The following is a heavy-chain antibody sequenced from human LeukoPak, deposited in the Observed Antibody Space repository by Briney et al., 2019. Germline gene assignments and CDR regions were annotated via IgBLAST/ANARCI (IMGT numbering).Heavy chain of an antibody. D-gene: IGHD3-22*01. CDR3: AKQAYDSPRTDFDY. CDR2: VSTSGGST. J-gene: IGHJ4*02. V-gene: IGHV3-23*01. Sequence: GRSLRLSCAASGFTFSSYGMHWVRQAPGKGLEWVSGVSTSGGSTYYADSVKGRFTISRDNSKNTLHLQMNSLRAEDTAIYYCAKQAYDSPRTDFDYWGQGTLVTVSS. CDR1: GFTFSSYG.